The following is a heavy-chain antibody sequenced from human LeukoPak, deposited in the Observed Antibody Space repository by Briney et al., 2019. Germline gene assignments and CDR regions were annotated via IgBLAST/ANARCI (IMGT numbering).Heavy chain of an antibody. J-gene: IGHJ4*02. Sequence: GGSLRLSCAASGFTCSSYAMSWDRQAPGKGLEWVSAISGSGGSTYYADSVKGRFTISRDNSKNTLYLQMNSLRAEDTAVHYCAKGDGTSRKKEPFDYWGQGTLVTVSS. V-gene: IGHV3-23*01. D-gene: IGHD1/OR15-1a*01. CDR1: GFTCSSYA. CDR3: AKGDGTSRKKEPFDY. CDR2: ISGSGGST.